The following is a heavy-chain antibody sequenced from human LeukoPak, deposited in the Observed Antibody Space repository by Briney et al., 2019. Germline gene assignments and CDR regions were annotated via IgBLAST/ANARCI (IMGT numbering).Heavy chain of an antibody. V-gene: IGHV4-59*12. CDR1: GGSISSFF. CDR3: ARDRTTGGFDY. D-gene: IGHD1-1*01. Sequence: SETLSLTCTVSGGSISSFFWSWIRQPPGKGLEWIGYIHYSGSTNYNPSLESRVTISVDTSKNQFSLKLSSVTAADTAVYYCARDRTTGGFDYWGQGTLVTVSS. J-gene: IGHJ4*02. CDR2: IHYSGST.